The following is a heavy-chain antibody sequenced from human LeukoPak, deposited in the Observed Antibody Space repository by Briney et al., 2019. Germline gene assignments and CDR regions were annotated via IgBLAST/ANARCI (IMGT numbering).Heavy chain of an antibody. D-gene: IGHD6-13*01. Sequence: GASVKVSCKASGYTFTGYYMHWVRQAPGQGLEWMGWISDYNGDTYYAQNFQGRVTMTTDTSTSTAFMELRSLRSDDTAVYYCAREGVGSTWYGRWFHFDYWGQGTLVTVSS. V-gene: IGHV1-18*04. CDR2: ISDYNGDT. CDR1: GYTFTGYY. CDR3: AREGVGSTWYGRWFHFDY. J-gene: IGHJ4*02.